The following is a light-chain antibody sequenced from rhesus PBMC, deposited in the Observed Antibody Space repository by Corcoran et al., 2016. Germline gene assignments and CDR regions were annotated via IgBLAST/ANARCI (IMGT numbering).Light chain of an antibody. CDR1: QGINNY. Sequence: DIQMTQSPSSLSASVGDRVTITCRASQGINNYLRWYQKKPGKAPKPPIDYATSLETGVPSRVSGSRSGTDYTLTISSLQPEDIATDYCQQYNNSPLTFGGGTKVELK. J-gene: IGKJ4*01. CDR3: QQYNNSPLT. V-gene: IGKV1-66*01. CDR2: YAT.